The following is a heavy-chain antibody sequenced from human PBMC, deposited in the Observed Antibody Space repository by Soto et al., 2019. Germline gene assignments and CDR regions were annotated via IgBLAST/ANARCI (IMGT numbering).Heavy chain of an antibody. V-gene: IGHV3-23*01. CDR1: GFSLRSYA. J-gene: IGHJ3*01. D-gene: IGHD3-10*01. Sequence: GGSLRLSCAASGFSLRSYAVTWVRQVPGKGLEWVSVISGTAESIYYVDSVKGRFTISRDNSRNTVYLKMNFLRAEDTALYYCAKLPIIRGNALDLWGQGTMVTVSS. CDR3: AKLPIIRGNALDL. CDR2: ISGTAESI.